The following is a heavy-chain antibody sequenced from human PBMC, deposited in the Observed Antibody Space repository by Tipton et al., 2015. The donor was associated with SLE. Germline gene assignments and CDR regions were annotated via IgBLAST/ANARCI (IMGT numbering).Heavy chain of an antibody. Sequence: SLRLSCATSGFSFSTYTMHWVRQAPGKGLEWVSAIGTAGDTYYPGSVTGRFTISRENAKNSLYLQMNSLRAGDTAVYYCARARGGVATAFDIWGQGTMVTVSS. J-gene: IGHJ3*02. V-gene: IGHV3-13*01. CDR2: IGTAGDT. CDR3: ARARGGVATAFDI. CDR1: GFSFSTYT. D-gene: IGHD5-12*01.